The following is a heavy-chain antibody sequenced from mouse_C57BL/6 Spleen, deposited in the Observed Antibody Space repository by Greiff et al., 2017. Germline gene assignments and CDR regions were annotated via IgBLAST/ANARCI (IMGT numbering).Heavy chain of an antibody. D-gene: IGHD2-4*01. J-gene: IGHJ4*01. CDR3: ARSGYYDYLYAMDY. CDR2: IYPGSGST. CDR1: GYTFTSYW. V-gene: IGHV1-55*01. Sequence: VQLQQSGAELVKPGASVKMSCKASGYTFTSYWITWVKQRPGQGLEWIGDIYPGSGSTNYNEKFKSKATLTVDTSSSTAYMQLSSLTSEDSAVYYCARSGYYDYLYAMDYWGQGTSVTVSS.